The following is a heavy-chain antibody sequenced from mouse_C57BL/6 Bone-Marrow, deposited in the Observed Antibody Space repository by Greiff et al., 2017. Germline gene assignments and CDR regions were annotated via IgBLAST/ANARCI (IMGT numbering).Heavy chain of an antibody. J-gene: IGHJ3*01. CDR1: GYAFSSSW. V-gene: IGHV1-82*01. CDR2: IYPGDGDT. CDR3: ARWRILAY. Sequence: VQLQQSGPELVKPGASVKISCKASGYAFSSSWMNWVKQRPGKGLEWIGRIYPGDGDTNYNGKFKGKATLTADKSSSTAYMQLSSLTSEDSAVYYCARWRILAYWGQGTLVTVSA.